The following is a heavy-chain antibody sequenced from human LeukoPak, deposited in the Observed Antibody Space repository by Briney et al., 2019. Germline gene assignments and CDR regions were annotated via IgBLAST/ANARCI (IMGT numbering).Heavy chain of an antibody. J-gene: IGHJ4*01. V-gene: IGHV4-34*01. CDR3: AGQSTIFGDSSISRALDY. D-gene: IGHD3-3*01. CDR2: INHSGST. CDR1: GGSFSGYY. Sequence: SETLSLTCAVYGGSFSGYYWSWIRQPPGKGLEWIGEINHSGSTNCNPSLKSRVTISVDTSKNQFSLKLSSVTAADTAVYYCAGQSTIFGDSSISRALDYRGQGT.